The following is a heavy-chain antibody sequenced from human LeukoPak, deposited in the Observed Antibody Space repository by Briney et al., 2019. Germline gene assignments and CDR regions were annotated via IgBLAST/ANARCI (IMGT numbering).Heavy chain of an antibody. V-gene: IGHV3-23*01. CDR3: AKNRGDITSARVGCDY. J-gene: IGHJ4*02. CDR2: ISGCGGST. D-gene: IGHD2-15*01. CDR1: GFTFSSYA. Sequence: GGSLSLSCAASGFTFSSYAMSWVRQAPGKGLERVSVISGCGGSTYYADSVNGRFTISSDNPKNTLYLQMNPLRAEDTALYYCAKNRGDITSARVGCDYWGQGALVTVSS.